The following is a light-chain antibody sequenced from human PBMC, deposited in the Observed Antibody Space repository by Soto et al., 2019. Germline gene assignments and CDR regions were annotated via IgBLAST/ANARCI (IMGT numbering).Light chain of an antibody. Sequence: EIVLTQSPATLSLSPGERATLSCRASQSVSSYLAWYQQKPGQAPRLLIYDASNMATGIPARFSGSGSGTDFTLTISRLEPEDFAVYCCQQRSNWVTFGGGTKVEIK. CDR1: QSVSSY. CDR2: DAS. V-gene: IGKV3-11*01. CDR3: QQRSNWVT. J-gene: IGKJ4*01.